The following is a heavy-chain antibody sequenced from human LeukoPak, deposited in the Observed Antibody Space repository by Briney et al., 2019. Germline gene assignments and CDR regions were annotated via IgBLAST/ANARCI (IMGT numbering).Heavy chain of an antibody. CDR2: IYSGGST. V-gene: IGHV3-53*01. J-gene: IGHJ4*02. Sequence: QPGGSLRLSCAASGFTVSSNYMSWVRQAPWKGLEWVSVIYSGGSTYYADSVKGRFTISRDNSKNTLYLQMNSLRAEDTAVYYCAREPRLKGFMAPTYYFDYWGQGTLVTVSS. CDR3: AREPRLKGFMAPTYYFDY. CDR1: GFTVSSNY. D-gene: IGHD1-1*01.